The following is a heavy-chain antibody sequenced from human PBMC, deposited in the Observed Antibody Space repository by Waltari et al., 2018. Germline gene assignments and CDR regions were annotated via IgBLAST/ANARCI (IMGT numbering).Heavy chain of an antibody. J-gene: IGHJ4*02. CDR3: AREREGAAFLDF. V-gene: IGHV4-4*07. Sequence: QVQLQESGPGLVRPSETLSLTCTVSGGPVSGYYWSGIRQPAGQGLEWIGRIYTSVYTSRIPYDDPSLPSRCTISLGPSKGQLTLRLSSVTVADTAVYCCAREREGAAFLDFWGQGILVTVSS. D-gene: IGHD2-15*01. CDR1: GGPVSGYY. CDR2: IYTSVYTSRIP.